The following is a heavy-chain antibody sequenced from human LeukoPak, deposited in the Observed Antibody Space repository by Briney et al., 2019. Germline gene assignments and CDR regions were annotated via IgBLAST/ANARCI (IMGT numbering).Heavy chain of an antibody. CDR3: AKVKNVLLWFGELIH. D-gene: IGHD3-10*01. V-gene: IGHV3-30*18. J-gene: IGHJ4*02. CDR2: ISYDGSNK. Sequence: QSGGSLRLSCAASGFTFSSYGMHWVRQAPGKGLEWVAVISYDGSNKYYADSVKGRFTISRDNSKNTLYLQMNSLRAEDTAVYYCAKVKNVLLWFGELIHWGQGTLVTVSS. CDR1: GFTFSSYG.